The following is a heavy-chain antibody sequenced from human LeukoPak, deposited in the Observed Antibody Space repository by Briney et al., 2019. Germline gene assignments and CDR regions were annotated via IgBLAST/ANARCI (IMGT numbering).Heavy chain of an antibody. CDR2: IYYSGST. D-gene: IGHD3-3*01. J-gene: IGHJ5*02. CDR3: ARHEVVPQRFLEWLGSPNLFDP. Sequence: SETLSLTCTVSDGSISSSSYYWGWIRQPPGKELAWIGSIYYSGSTYYNPSLKSRVTISVDTSKNQFSLQLSSVTAADTAVYYCARHEVVPQRFLEWLGSPNLFDPWGQGTLVTVSS. V-gene: IGHV4-39*01. CDR1: DGSISSSSYY.